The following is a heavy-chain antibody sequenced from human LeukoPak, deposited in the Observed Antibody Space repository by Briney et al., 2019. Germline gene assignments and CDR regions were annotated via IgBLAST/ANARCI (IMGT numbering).Heavy chain of an antibody. CDR1: GCTLSRIA. CDR3: TKGTIWLPFDY. V-gene: IGHV3-23*01. D-gene: IGHD5-18*01. Sequence: PGWSLTLSRAASGCTLSRIAMSGVRQAPGKGLDGVSAIRSDGETEYNADSVKGRFPISRDNSKNTLYLQMNSLRAEDTAVYYCTKGTIWLPFDYWGQGNLVTVSS. J-gene: IGHJ4*02. CDR2: IRSDGETE.